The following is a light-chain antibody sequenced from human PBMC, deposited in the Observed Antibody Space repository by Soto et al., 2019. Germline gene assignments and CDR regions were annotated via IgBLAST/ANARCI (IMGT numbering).Light chain of an antibody. CDR3: QQYGSSSWT. V-gene: IGKV3-20*01. Sequence: EVVLALSPGAVSLSPGERATLSCRASQSVSSSYLAWYQQKPDQAPRLLIYGSSTRATGTPDRFSGSGSGTDFTLTVSRLEPEDFAVYYCQQYGSSSWTFCQGTKVDIK. CDR2: GSS. J-gene: IGKJ1*01. CDR1: QSVSSSY.